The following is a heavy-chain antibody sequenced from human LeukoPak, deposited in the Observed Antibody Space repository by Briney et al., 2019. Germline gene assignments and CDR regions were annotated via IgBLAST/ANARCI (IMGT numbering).Heavy chain of an antibody. D-gene: IGHD6-19*01. CDR3: ARDSAYTAVAGIFDY. V-gene: IGHV1-69*04. J-gene: IGHJ4*02. CDR1: GGTFRSHA. Sequence: ASVKVSCKASGGTFRSHAISWVRQAPGQGLEWMGRIIPILGIANYAQKFQGRVTITADKSTSTAYTELSSLRSEDTAVYYCARDSAYTAVAGIFDYWGQGTLVTVSS. CDR2: IIPILGIA.